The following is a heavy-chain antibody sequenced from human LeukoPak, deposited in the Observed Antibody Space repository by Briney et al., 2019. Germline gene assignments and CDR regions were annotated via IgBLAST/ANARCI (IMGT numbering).Heavy chain of an antibody. CDR3: ARWMTTVITPDY. J-gene: IGHJ4*02. CDR2: INPNSGGT. V-gene: IGHV1-2*02. Sequence: ASVKVSCKASGYSFNGYYLHWVRQAPGQGLEWMGWINPNSGGTNYAQKFQGRVTMTRDTSISTAYMELSRLRSDDTAVYYCARWMTTVITPDYWGQGTLVAVSS. D-gene: IGHD4-11*01. CDR1: GYSFNGYY.